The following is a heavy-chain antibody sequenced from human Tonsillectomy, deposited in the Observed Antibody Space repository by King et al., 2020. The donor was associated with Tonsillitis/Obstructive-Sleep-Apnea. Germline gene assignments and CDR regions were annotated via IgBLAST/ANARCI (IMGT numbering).Heavy chain of an antibody. J-gene: IGHJ1*01. Sequence: VQLVESGGGLVKPGGSLRLSCPASGFTFSNAWMNWVRQAPGKGLEWIGRIESKADGGTTDYAAPVKGRFTISRDDSKNKLYLQMDSLKTDDTAVYYCTTYNFWTSSKGPLFQHWGQGTLVTVSS. D-gene: IGHD3/OR15-3a*01. CDR1: GFTFSNAW. CDR3: TTYNFWTSSKGPLFQH. CDR2: IESKADGGTT. V-gene: IGHV3-15*04.